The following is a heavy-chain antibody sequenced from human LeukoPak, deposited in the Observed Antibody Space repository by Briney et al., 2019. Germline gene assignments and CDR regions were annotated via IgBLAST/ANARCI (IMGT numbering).Heavy chain of an antibody. V-gene: IGHV3-13*04. Sequence: GGSLRLSCAASGFTFSSYDMHWVRQATGKGLEWVSAIGIAGDTYYPGSVKGRFTISRENAKNSLYLQMNSLRAGDTAVYYCARGEGIAAAGTTGFGMDVWGQGTTVTVSS. CDR1: GFTFSSYD. J-gene: IGHJ6*02. CDR3: ARGEGIAAAGTTGFGMDV. D-gene: IGHD6-13*01. CDR2: IGIAGDT.